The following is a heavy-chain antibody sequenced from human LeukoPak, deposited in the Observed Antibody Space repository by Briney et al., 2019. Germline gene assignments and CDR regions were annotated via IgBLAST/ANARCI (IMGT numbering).Heavy chain of an antibody. CDR2: MNPDSGGT. CDR3: ARSPYYYDSSGYFIDY. CDR1: GYTFTGYY. Sequence: ASVKVSCKASGYTFTGYYMHWVRQAPGQGLEWMGWMNPDSGGTNYEQKFPGRVNMTRDTSISTAYMELSRLRSDDTAVYYCARSPYYYDSSGYFIDYWGQGTLVTVSS. V-gene: IGHV1-2*02. D-gene: IGHD3-22*01. J-gene: IGHJ4*02.